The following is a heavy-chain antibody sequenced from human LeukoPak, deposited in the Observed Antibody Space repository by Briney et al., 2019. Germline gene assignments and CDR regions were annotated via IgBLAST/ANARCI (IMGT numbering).Heavy chain of an antibody. V-gene: IGHV4-4*02. D-gene: IGHD1-26*01. CDR2: IYHSGST. Sequence: SETLSLTCAVSGGSISSSNWWSWVRQPPGKGLEWIGEIYHSGSTNYNPSLKSRVTISVDKPKNQFSLKLSSVTAADTAVYYCARGMGATSFDYWGQGTLVTVSS. CDR1: GGSISSSNW. J-gene: IGHJ4*02. CDR3: ARGMGATSFDY.